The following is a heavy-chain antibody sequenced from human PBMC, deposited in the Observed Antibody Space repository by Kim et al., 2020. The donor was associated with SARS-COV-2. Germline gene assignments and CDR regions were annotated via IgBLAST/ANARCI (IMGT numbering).Heavy chain of an antibody. J-gene: IGHJ6*01. Sequence: GGSLRLSCAASGLTFSSYAMDWVRQAPGKGLEWVAVISYDGSNKYYADSVKGRLTISRDNSKNTLYLQMNSLRAEDTAVYYCAREQRIQLWPGYYYGMDV. V-gene: IGHV3-30*04. CDR2: ISYDGSNK. CDR1: GLTFSSYA. CDR3: AREQRIQLWPGYYYGMDV. D-gene: IGHD5-18*01.